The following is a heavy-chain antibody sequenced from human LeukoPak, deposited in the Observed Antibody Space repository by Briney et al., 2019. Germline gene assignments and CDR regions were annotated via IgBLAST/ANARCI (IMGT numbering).Heavy chain of an antibody. V-gene: IGHV4-59*12. CDR2: IYYSGST. J-gene: IGHJ4*02. CDR3: ARERPGSNFFDY. Sequence: SETLSLTCTVSGGSISSYYWSWIRQPPGKGLEWIGYIYYSGSTNYNPSLRGRVTISVDTSKNQFSLRLSSVTAADTAMYYCARERPGSNFFDYWGQGIPVTVSS. D-gene: IGHD1-1*01. CDR1: GGSISSYY.